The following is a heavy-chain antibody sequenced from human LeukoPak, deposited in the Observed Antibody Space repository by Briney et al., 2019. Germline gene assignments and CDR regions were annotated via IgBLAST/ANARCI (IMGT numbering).Heavy chain of an antibody. Sequence: GGSLRLSCLVSGFTFTTYNMNWVRQTLGKGLEWVAYISSSSNTIHYAESLKGRFTISRDNAKNSLFLQMDSLRADDTAVYYCARLTFDSSGNRHFDYWGQGTLVTVSS. CDR1: GFTFTTYN. J-gene: IGHJ4*02. CDR3: ARLTFDSSGNRHFDY. V-gene: IGHV3-48*01. D-gene: IGHD3-22*01. CDR2: ISSSSNTI.